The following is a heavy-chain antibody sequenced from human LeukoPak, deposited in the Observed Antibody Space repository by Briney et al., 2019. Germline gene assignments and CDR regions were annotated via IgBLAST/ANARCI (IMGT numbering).Heavy chain of an antibody. V-gene: IGHV3-23*01. D-gene: IGHD6-19*01. CDR3: AKPGFVTSGWFDF. Sequence: GGSLRLSCAASGFTFSNYGMAWVRQGPGKGLEWVSTITGSGASTYSADSVKGRFTMPRDNSKNTLYLQMNSMRAADRAIYYCAKPGFVTSGWFDFWGQGTLVTVSS. CDR1: GFTFSNYG. J-gene: IGHJ4*02. CDR2: ITGSGAST.